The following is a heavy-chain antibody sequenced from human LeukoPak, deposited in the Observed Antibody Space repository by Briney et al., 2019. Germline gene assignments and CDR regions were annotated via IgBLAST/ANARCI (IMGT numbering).Heavy chain of an antibody. CDR1: GFTFSSYW. J-gene: IGHJ6*03. CDR2: IKQDGSEK. D-gene: IGHD3-10*01. Sequence: GGSLRLSCAASGFTFSSYWMSWVRQAPGKGLEWVANIKQDGSEKYYVDSVKGRFTISRDNAKNSLYLQMNSLRAEDTAVYYCARGVRGVITYYYYYYMDVWGKGTTVTISS. V-gene: IGHV3-7*01. CDR3: ARGVRGVITYYYYYYMDV.